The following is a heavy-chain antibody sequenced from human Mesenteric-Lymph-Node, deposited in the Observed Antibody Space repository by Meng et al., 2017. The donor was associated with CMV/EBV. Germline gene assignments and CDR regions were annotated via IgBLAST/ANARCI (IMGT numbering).Heavy chain of an antibody. J-gene: IGHJ4*02. CDR3: ARGFDFWSEGPSRWGYYFDY. D-gene: IGHD3-3*01. V-gene: IGHV3-30-3*01. Sequence: SFAMHWVRQAPGKGLDWVAFISYDGSNKYYADSVKGRFTISRDNSKNTLYLQMNSLRIEDTAVYYCARGFDFWSEGPSRWGYYFDYWGQGTLVTVSS. CDR2: ISYDGSNK. CDR1: SFA.